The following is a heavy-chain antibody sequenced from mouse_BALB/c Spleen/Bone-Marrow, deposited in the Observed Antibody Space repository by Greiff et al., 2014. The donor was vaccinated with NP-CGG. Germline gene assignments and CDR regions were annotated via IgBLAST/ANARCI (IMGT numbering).Heavy chain of an antibody. V-gene: IGHV3-1*02. J-gene: IGHJ4*01. CDR3: ARFAGTPYTMDY. D-gene: IGHD4-1*01. Sequence: EVKLVESGPDLVKPSQSLSLTCTATGYSITSYYSWHWIRQFPGNKLEWMGYIHYSGTTVYNPSLKSRISITRDTSNNQFFLQLNSVTTEDTATYYCARFAGTPYTMDYWGQGTSVTVSS. CDR1: GYSITSYYS. CDR2: IHYSGTT.